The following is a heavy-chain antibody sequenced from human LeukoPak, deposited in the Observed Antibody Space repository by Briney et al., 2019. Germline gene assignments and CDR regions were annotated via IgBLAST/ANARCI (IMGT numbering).Heavy chain of an antibody. CDR1: GGSFSGYY. V-gene: IGHV4-34*01. D-gene: IGHD2-15*01. CDR3: ASKLVGYYSGGNFYSFVDN. Sequence: SETLSLTCAVYGGSFSGYYWSWIRQPPGKGLEWIGEINHSGSTNYNPSLKSRVTISVDTSKNQFSLKLSSVTAADTAVYYCASKLVGYYSGGNFYSFVDNWGQGILVTVSS. J-gene: IGHJ4*02. CDR2: INHSGST.